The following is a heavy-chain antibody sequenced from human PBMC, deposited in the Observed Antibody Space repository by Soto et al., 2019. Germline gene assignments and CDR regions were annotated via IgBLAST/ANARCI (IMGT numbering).Heavy chain of an antibody. D-gene: IGHD1-20*01. J-gene: IGHJ6*02. Sequence: GESLKIPCTGSGYSFTVYLISCVRPMPGKGLEWMGRIDPSDSYTNYSPSFQGHVTISAEKSISTAYLQWSSLKASDTAMYYCARAFGITGTRQNYYYYGMDVWGQGTKVTVSS. V-gene: IGHV5-10-1*01. CDR1: GYSFTVYL. CDR2: IDPSDSYT. CDR3: ARAFGITGTRQNYYYYGMDV.